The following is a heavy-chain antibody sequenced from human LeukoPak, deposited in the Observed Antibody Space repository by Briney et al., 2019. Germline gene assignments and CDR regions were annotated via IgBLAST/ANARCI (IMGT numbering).Heavy chain of an antibody. Sequence: GGSLRLSCSASGFTFKKYAMHWVCQAPGKGLEYVSAINSNGGRTYYADSVKGRFTISRDNSENTLFLQMSSLRVEDTAVYYCVKDLYYDNSGYYSGAFDYWGQGTLVTVSS. V-gene: IGHV3-64D*06. J-gene: IGHJ4*02. D-gene: IGHD3-22*01. CDR2: INSNGGRT. CDR1: GFTFKKYA. CDR3: VKDLYYDNSGYYSGAFDY.